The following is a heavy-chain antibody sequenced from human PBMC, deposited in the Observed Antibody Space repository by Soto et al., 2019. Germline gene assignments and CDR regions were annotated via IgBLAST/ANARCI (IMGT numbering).Heavy chain of an antibody. CDR3: ARHPYDSSGLTLFDI. D-gene: IGHD3-22*01. CDR2: IYYSGST. V-gene: IGHV4-39*01. CDR1: GGSISSSSYY. J-gene: IGHJ3*02. Sequence: QLQLQESGPGLVKPSETLSLTCTVSGGSISSSSYYWGWIRQPPGKGLEWIGSIYYSGSTYYNPSLKSRVTISVDTSKNQFSLKLSSVTAADTAVYYCARHPYDSSGLTLFDIWGQGTMVTVSS.